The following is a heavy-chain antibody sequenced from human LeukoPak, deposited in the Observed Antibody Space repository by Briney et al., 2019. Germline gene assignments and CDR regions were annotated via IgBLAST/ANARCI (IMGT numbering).Heavy chain of an antibody. CDR1: GGSISSYY. V-gene: IGHV3-48*03. CDR3: ARDLMDYFDSANF. CDR2: ISVDGTTM. J-gene: IGHJ4*02. D-gene: IGHD3-22*01. Sequence: LSLTCTVSGGSISSYYWSWVRQAPGKGLEWVSYISVDGTTMYYVDSVKGRFTISRDNGKNSLYLQMNNLRAEDTAVYYCARDLMDYFDSANFWGQGTLVTVSS.